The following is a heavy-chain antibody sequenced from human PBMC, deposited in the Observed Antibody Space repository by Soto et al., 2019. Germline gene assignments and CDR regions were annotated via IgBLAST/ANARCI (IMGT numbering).Heavy chain of an antibody. D-gene: IGHD2-15*01. J-gene: IGHJ6*03. V-gene: IGHV4-34*01. CDR2: INHSGST. CDR3: ARGTGKYCSGGSCYYYYYYYYMDV. CDR1: GGSFSGYY. Sequence: SETLSLTCAVYGGSFSGYYWSWIRQPPGKGLEWIGEINHSGSTNYNPSLKSRVTISVDTSKNQFSLKPSSVTAADTAVYYCARGTGKYCSGGSCYYYYYYYYMDVWGKGTTVTVSS.